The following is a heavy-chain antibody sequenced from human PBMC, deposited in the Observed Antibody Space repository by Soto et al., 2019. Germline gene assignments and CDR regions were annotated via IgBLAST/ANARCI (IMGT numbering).Heavy chain of an antibody. Sequence: QVQLQESGPGLVKPSQTLSLTCTVSGGSISSGGYYWSWIRQHPGKGLEWIGYIYYSGSTYYNPSLKSRVTISVDTSKNQFSLKLSSVTAADTAVYYCARGFMEYIGHKLERRGWYYGMDVWGQGTTVTVSS. CDR3: ARGFMEYIGHKLERRGWYYGMDV. CDR2: IYYSGST. J-gene: IGHJ6*02. D-gene: IGHD1-1*01. V-gene: IGHV4-31*03. CDR1: GGSISSGGYY.